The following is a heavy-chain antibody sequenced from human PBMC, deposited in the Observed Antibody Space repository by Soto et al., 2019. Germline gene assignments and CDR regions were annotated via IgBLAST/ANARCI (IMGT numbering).Heavy chain of an antibody. CDR3: AKDHRIWGRLVEYMDV. CDR2: ISGSGVST. J-gene: IGHJ6*02. CDR1: GFTFSSYA. D-gene: IGHD3-10*01. V-gene: IGHV3-23*01. Sequence: LRLSCAASGFTFSSYALGWVRQAPGRGLECVSAISGSGVSTFYADSVKGRFTISRDTSKNTLYLQMNTLTAEDTAVYYCAKDHRIWGRLVEYMDVWGQGTTVTVSS.